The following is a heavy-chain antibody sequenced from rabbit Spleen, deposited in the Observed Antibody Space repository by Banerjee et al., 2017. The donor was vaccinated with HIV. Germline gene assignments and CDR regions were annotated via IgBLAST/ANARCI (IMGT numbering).Heavy chain of an antibody. CDR1: GFDFSTYS. Sequence: QEQLVESGGGLVQPGGSLKLSCKASGFDFSTYSMSWVRQAPGKGLEWITCINIATGKSVYASWVSGRFIMSRPSSTTVTLQMTSLTAADTATYFCARDLIAVIGWNFNLWGQGTLVTVS. D-gene: IGHD4-2*01. CDR2: INIATGKS. J-gene: IGHJ4*01. V-gene: IGHV1S45*01. CDR3: ARDLIAVIGWNFNL.